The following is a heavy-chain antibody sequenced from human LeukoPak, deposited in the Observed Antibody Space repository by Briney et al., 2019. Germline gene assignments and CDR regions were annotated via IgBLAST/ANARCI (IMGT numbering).Heavy chain of an antibody. CDR2: IRNDGNDK. Sequence: PGGSLRLSCAASGFALGSNGMHWVRQAPGKGLEWFSFIRNDGNDKYYADSVKGRFTISRDNPKNTLYLQMNSLRPEDTALYYCVRDFEWSFDTWDQGTLVTVSS. J-gene: IGHJ4*02. CDR3: VRDFEWSFDT. V-gene: IGHV3-30*02. CDR1: GFALGSNG. D-gene: IGHD3-3*01.